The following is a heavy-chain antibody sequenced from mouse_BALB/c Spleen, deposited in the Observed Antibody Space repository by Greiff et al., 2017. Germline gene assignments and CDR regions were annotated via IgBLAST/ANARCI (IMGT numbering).Heavy chain of an antibody. D-gene: IGHD1-1*01. J-gene: IGHJ1*01. CDR1: GFNIKDYY. Sequence: EVKLVESGAELVRSGASVKLSCTASGFNIKDYYMHWVKQRPEQGLEWIGWIDPENGDTEYAPKFQGKATMTADTSSNTAYLQLSSLTSEDTAVYYCNKVYYDWYFDVWGAGTTVTVSS. CDR2: IDPENGDT. V-gene: IGHV14-4*02. CDR3: NKVYYDWYFDV.